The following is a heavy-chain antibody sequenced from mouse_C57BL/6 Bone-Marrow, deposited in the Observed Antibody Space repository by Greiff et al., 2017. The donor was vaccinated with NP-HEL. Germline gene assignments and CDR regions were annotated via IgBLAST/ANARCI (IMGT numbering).Heavy chain of an antibody. CDR3: ARGTTVVAKDY. D-gene: IGHD1-1*01. J-gene: IGHJ2*01. V-gene: IGHV1-81*01. CDR2: IYPRSGNT. CDR1: GYTFTSYG. Sequence: HVQLKESGAELARPGASVKLSCKASGYTFTSYGISWVKQRTGQGLEWIGEIYPRSGNTYYNEKFKGKATLTADKSSSTAYMELRSLTSEDSAVYFCARGTTVVAKDYWGQGTTLTVSS.